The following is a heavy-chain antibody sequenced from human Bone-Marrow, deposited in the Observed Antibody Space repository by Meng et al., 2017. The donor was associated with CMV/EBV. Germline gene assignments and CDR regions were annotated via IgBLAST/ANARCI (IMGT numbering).Heavy chain of an antibody. V-gene: IGHV3-30*02. CDR2: IRYDGSNK. Sequence: GGSLRLSCAASGFTFSSYGMHWVRQAPGKGLEWVAFIRYDGSNKYYADSVKGRFTISRDNSKNTLYLQMNSLRAEDTAVYYCAGYYDFWSGYYSFDYWGQGMLVSVSS. CDR3: AGYYDFWSGYYSFDY. J-gene: IGHJ4*02. D-gene: IGHD3-3*01. CDR1: GFTFSSYG.